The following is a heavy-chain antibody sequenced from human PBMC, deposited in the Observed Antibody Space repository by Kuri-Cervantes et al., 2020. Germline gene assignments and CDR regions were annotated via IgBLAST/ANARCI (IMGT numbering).Heavy chain of an antibody. D-gene: IGHD6-13*01. J-gene: IGHJ6*02. V-gene: IGHV4-34*01. CDR1: GGSFSGYY. CDR3: ARWIAAAGTRYYYYYYSMDV. CDR2: INHSGST. Sequence: SETLSLTCAVYGGSFSGYYWSWIRQPPGKGLEWIGEINHSGSTNYNPALKSRVTISVDTSKNQFSLKLSSVTAADTAVYYCARWIAAAGTRYYYYYYSMDVWGQGTTVTVSS.